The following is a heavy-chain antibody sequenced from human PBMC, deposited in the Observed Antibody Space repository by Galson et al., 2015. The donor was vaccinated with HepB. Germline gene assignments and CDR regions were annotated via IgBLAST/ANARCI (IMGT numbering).Heavy chain of an antibody. CDR3: ARDGRSGYSPGYYMDV. CDR2: IRYDGSNT. Sequence: SLRLSCAASGFTFSSYGMHWVRQAPGKGLEWVAVIRYDGSNTYYAGSVKGRFTISRDNSKNTLYLQMNSLRAEDAAVYHCARDGRSGYSPGYYMDVWGKGTPVTVSS. V-gene: IGHV3-33*01. D-gene: IGHD3-3*01. J-gene: IGHJ6*03. CDR1: GFTFSSYG.